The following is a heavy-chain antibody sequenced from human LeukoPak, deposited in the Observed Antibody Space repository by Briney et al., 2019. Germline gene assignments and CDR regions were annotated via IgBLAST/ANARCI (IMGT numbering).Heavy chain of an antibody. CDR1: GGSISSGGYY. Sequence: PSETLSLTCTVSGGSISSGGYYWRWIRQPPGKGLEWIGYIYHSGSTYYNPSLKSRVTISVDRSKNQFSLKLSSVTAADTAVYYCARGEYSSSSHYYYYMDVWGKGTTVTVSS. D-gene: IGHD6-6*01. J-gene: IGHJ6*03. CDR3: ARGEYSSSSHYYYYMDV. V-gene: IGHV4-30-2*01. CDR2: IYHSGST.